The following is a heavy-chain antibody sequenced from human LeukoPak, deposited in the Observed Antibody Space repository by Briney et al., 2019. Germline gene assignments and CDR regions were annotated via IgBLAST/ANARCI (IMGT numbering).Heavy chain of an antibody. CDR1: GFTFSSYA. Sequence: QPGGSLRLSCAASGFTFSSYAMSWVRQAPGKGLEWVSAISGSGASTYYADPVKGRFTISRDNSKNTLSLQMNSLRAEDTAVYYCAKGSHYYDSSGYDGWGQGTQVTVSS. J-gene: IGHJ4*02. CDR3: AKGSHYYDSSGYDG. CDR2: ISGSGAST. D-gene: IGHD3-22*01. V-gene: IGHV3-23*01.